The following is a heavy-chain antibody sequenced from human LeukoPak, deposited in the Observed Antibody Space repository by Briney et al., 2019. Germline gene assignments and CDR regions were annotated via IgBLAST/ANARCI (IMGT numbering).Heavy chain of an antibody. CDR1: GFTLSNAW. CDR3: STGVTMLKELKY. Sequence: GGSLRLSCAASGFTLSNAWMNWVPKAPGKGLGGVGRIKSESDGGTTDYAAPVKCRFSISRDASKTTLYLQMNSLKTEDTGVYYCSTGVTMLKELKYWGQGTLVTVSS. D-gene: IGHD2-8*01. J-gene: IGHJ4*02. V-gene: IGHV3-15*05. CDR2: IKSESDGGTT.